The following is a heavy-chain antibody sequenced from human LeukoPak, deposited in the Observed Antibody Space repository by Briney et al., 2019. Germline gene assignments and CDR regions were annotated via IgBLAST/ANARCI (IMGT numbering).Heavy chain of an antibody. CDR3: AALGSTVTSS. V-gene: IGHV3-23*01. CDR2: ISGSGDST. D-gene: IGHD4-17*01. CDR1: GFTFSSYT. Sequence: GGSLRLSCAASGFTFSSYTMSWVRQAPGTGLEGVSAISGSGDSTSYADSVKGRFTISRDNSKNTLYLQMNSLRAEDTAVYYCAALGSTVTSSWGQGTLVTVSS. J-gene: IGHJ5*02.